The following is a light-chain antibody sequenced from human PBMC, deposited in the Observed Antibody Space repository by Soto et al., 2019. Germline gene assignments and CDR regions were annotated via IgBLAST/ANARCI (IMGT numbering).Light chain of an antibody. V-gene: IGLV2-23*02. Sequence: QSALTQAASVSGSPGQSITISCTGTSSDVGSYNLVSWYQQHPGKAPKLMIYEVSKRPSGLSNRFSGSKSGNTASLTISGLQAEDEADYYCCSYAGSRTPLIFGTGTKQTVL. CDR2: EVS. CDR1: SSDVGSYNL. J-gene: IGLJ1*01. CDR3: CSYAGSRTPLI.